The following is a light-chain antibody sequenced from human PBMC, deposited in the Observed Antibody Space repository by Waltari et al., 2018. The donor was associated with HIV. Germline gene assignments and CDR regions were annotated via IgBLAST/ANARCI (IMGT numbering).Light chain of an antibody. CDR1: QSISNF. V-gene: IGKV1-39*01. CDR2: AAT. J-gene: IGKJ2*01. Sequence: DFQITQSPSSLSASFGARVTIPCGARQSISNFLKWYQQKPGKAPELMIDAATRLQSGVPSRFSGSGSGTDFTHTSSRLQPEDVATYYCQQSHSTPPTFGQGTKLEIK. CDR3: QQSHSTPPT.